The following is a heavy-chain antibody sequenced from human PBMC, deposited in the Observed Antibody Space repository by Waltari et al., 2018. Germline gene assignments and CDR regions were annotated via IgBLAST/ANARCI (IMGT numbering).Heavy chain of an antibody. J-gene: IGHJ2*01. CDR2: IYTRGSP. CDR3: AREDYDFWSGYYSWYFDL. V-gene: IGHV4-4*07. Sequence: QVQLQESGPGLVKPSETLSLTCTVSGGSISSYYWSWIRQPAGKGLEWIGRIYTRGSPHLNPSLKGRVTMSVDTSKNQCSLKLSSVTAADTAVYYCAREDYDFWSGYYSWYFDLWGRGTLVTVSS. D-gene: IGHD3-3*01. CDR1: GGSISSYY.